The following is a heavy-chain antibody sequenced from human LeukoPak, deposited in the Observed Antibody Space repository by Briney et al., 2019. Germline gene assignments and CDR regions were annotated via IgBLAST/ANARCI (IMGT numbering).Heavy chain of an antibody. J-gene: IGHJ6*02. D-gene: IGHD3/OR15-3a*01. V-gene: IGHV3-7*01. Sequence: GGSLRLSCIASGFTINQHAMSWVRQAPVKGLEWVASIRPDGSAVFYVDSVKGRFTFSRDNAKNSLDLQMNSLRAEDTAVYYCARFGLPYSIDLWGQGTMVAVSS. CDR3: ARFGLPYSIDL. CDR2: IRPDGSAV. CDR1: GFTINQHA.